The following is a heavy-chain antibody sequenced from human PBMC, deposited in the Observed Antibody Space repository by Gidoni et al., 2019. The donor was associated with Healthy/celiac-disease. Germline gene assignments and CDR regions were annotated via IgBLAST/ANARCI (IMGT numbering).Heavy chain of an antibody. Sequence: QLQLQESGSGLVKPSQTLSLTCAVSGGSISSGGYSWRWIRPPPGKGLEWIGYIFPSGSTYYNPSLKSRVTISVDRSKNQFSLKLSSVTAADTAVYYCARYSRPPYNWFDPWGQGTLVTVSS. CDR3: ARYSRPPYNWFDP. J-gene: IGHJ5*02. CDR2: IFPSGST. D-gene: IGHD6-13*01. CDR1: GGSISSGGYS. V-gene: IGHV4-30-2*01.